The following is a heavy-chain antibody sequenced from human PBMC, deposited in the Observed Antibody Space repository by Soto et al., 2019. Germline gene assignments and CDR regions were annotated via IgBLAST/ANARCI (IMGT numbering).Heavy chain of an antibody. CDR1: AGSVSGYY. CDR2: VRYTGST. Sequence: QVQLQESGPGLVKPSETLSLTCTVSAGSVSGYYWSWIRQPPGKAPEWIGYVRYTGSTKYNPSLNHRVTISVDVSKNQFSLSLSSVTAVDTAVYYCTRHGGNYRNVLDYWGQGALVTVSS. J-gene: IGHJ4*02. V-gene: IGHV4-59*08. CDR3: TRHGGNYRNVLDY. D-gene: IGHD4-4*01.